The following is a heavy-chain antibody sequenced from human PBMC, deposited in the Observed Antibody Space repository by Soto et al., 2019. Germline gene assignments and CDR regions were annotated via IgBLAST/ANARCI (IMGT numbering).Heavy chain of an antibody. CDR1: GYTFSSYA. CDR3: ATGGITSIRHFDY. J-gene: IGHJ4*02. D-gene: IGHD3-10*01. V-gene: IGHV1-18*01. CDR2: INSYNGNT. Sequence: ASVKVSCKASGYTFSSYAITWVRQAPGQGLEWMGWINSYNGNTDYAQKLQGRVTMTTDTSTSTAYMALRSLRSDDTAVYYCATGGITSIRHFDYWGQGTLVTVSS.